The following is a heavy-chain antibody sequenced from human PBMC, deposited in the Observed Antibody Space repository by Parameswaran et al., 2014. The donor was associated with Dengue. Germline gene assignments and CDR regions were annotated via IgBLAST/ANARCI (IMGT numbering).Heavy chain of an antibody. CDR3: ARDSYYYGSGSYWKFGY. J-gene: IGHJ4*02. Sequence: WVRQAPGQGLEWMGRINPNSGGTNYAQKFQGRVTMTRDTSISTAYMELSRLRSDDTAVYYCARDSYYYGSGSYWKFGYWGQGTLVTVS. V-gene: IGHV1-2*06. D-gene: IGHD3-10*01. CDR2: INPNSGGT.